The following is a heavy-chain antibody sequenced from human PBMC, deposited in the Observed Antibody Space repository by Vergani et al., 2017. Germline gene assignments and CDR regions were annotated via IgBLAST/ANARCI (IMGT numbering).Heavy chain of an antibody. J-gene: IGHJ4*02. V-gene: IGHV4-30-4*01. CDR1: GGSISSGDYY. Sequence: QVQLQESGPGLVKPSQTLSLTGTVSGGSISSGDYYWSWIRQPPGKGLEWIGYIYYSGSTYYNPSLKSRVTISVDTSKNQFSLKLSSVTAADTAVYYCARAGDYYDSSGYYAGGXFDYWGQGTLVTVSS. D-gene: IGHD3-22*01. CDR3: ARAGDYYDSSGYYAGGXFDY. CDR2: IYYSGST.